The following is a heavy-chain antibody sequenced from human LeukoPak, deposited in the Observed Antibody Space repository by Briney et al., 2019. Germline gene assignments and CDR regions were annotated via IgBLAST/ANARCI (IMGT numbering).Heavy chain of an antibody. J-gene: IGHJ5*02. D-gene: IGHD2-2*02. V-gene: IGHV1-2*02. CDR3: ARDHRYCSSTSCYTPYNWFDP. Sequence: GASVKVSCKASGYTFTGYYMHLVRQAPGQGLEWMGWINPNSGGTNYAQKFQGRVTMTRDTSISTAYMELSRLRSDDTAVYYCARDHRYCSSTSCYTPYNWFDPWGQGTLVTVSS. CDR1: GYTFTGYY. CDR2: INPNSGGT.